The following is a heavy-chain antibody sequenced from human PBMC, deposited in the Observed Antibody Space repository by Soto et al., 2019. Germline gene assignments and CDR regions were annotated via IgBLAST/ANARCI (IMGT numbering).Heavy chain of an antibody. CDR3: AHRPSGWYLFDY. V-gene: IGHV2-70*12. J-gene: IGHJ4*02. CDR1: GFSLSTPGMR. D-gene: IGHD6-19*01. CDR2: IDWDDDT. Sequence: ESRPTLVNPTQTLTLTCTFSGFSLSTPGMRVSWIRQPPGKALEWLARIDWDDDTFYSPSLKARLTITKDTSKNQVVLTMTNMDPVDTATYYCAHRPSGWYLFDYWGQGTLVTVSS.